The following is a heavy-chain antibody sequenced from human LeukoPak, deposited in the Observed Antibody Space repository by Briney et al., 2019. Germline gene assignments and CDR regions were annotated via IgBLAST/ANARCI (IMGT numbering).Heavy chain of an antibody. Sequence: ASVKVSCKDSGYTFTSYGISWVRQAPGQGLEWMGWISAYNGNTNYAQKLQGRVTMTTDTSTSTAYMELRSLRSDDTAVYYCARVILTDGSMVRGVIVSDWFDPWGQGTLVTVSS. CDR3: ARVILTDGSMVRGVIVSDWFDP. CDR2: ISAYNGNT. J-gene: IGHJ5*02. V-gene: IGHV1-18*01. CDR1: GYTFTSYG. D-gene: IGHD3-10*01.